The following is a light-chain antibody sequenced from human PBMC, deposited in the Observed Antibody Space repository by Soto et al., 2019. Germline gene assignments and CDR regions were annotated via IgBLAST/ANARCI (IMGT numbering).Light chain of an antibody. CDR2: GTS. CDR3: QEFGSSWLT. CDR1: QTIGSSY. V-gene: IGKV3-20*01. Sequence: ENVLSQSPGTLSLSPGERATLSCRASQTIGSSYLAWYQQKPGHAPRLIIYGTSIRATGIQYRFSGSGSGTDLTRTISRLEPEDFAVYYCQEFGSSWLTFGQATKVEIK. J-gene: IGKJ1*01.